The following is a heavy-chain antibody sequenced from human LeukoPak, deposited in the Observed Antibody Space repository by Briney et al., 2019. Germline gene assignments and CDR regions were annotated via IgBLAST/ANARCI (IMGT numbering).Heavy chain of an antibody. CDR2: ISGSGSAI. V-gene: IGHV3-48*03. J-gene: IGHJ4*02. CDR1: GLRFSSYE. CDR3: ATFSVGATTYFFDN. D-gene: IGHD1-26*01. Sequence: PGGSLRLSCAASGLRFSSYEMNWVRQAPGKGLEWVSYISGSGSAIYYADSVKGRFTISRDNAKNSVSLQMNSLRAEDTAVYYCATFSVGATTYFFDNWGQGTLVTVSS.